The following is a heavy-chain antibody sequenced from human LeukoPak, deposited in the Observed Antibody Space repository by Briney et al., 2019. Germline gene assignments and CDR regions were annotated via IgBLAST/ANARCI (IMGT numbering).Heavy chain of an antibody. CDR2: INPSGGST. CDR3: ARVTAGGGRSSELDY. Sequence: ASVKVSCKASGYTFTSYYMHWVRQAPGQGLEWMGIINPSGGSTSYAQKFQGRVTMTRDTSTSTVYMELSSLRSEDTAVYYCARVTAGGGRSSELDYWGQGTLVTVSS. J-gene: IGHJ4*02. CDR1: GYTFTSYY. D-gene: IGHD2-8*02. V-gene: IGHV1-46*01.